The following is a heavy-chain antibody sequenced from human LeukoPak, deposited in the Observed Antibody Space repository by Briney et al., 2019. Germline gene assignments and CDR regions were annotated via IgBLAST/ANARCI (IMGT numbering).Heavy chain of an antibody. CDR1: GGSISSGDYH. V-gene: IGHV4-30-4*01. CDR2: IYYSGST. Sequence: SGTLSLTCTVSGGSISSGDYHWSWIRQPRGKGLEWIGNIYYSGSTYYNPSLKSRVSISVDTSKNQFSLKLNSVTAADTAVYYCARDRYFIGFDYWGQGILVAVSS. CDR3: ARDRYFIGFDY. J-gene: IGHJ4*02. D-gene: IGHD3-9*01.